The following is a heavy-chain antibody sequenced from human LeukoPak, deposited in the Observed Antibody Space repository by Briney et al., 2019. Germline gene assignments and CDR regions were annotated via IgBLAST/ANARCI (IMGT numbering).Heavy chain of an antibody. J-gene: IGHJ4*02. CDR1: GYTFTSYD. CDR2: MNPNSGNT. CDR3: ARGLRTSGSPPDY. V-gene: IGHV1-8*01. Sequence: ASVKVSCKASGYTFTSYDINWVRQATGQGLEWMGWMNPNSGNTGDAQKFQGRVTMTRNTSISTAYMELSSLRSEDTAVYYCARGLRTSGSPPDYWGQGTLVTVSS. D-gene: IGHD1-26*01.